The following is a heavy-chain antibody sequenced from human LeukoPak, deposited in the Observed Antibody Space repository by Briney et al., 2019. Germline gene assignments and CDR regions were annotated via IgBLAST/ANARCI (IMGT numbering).Heavy chain of an antibody. CDR2: VTGGGDVT. V-gene: IGHV3-23*01. CDR1: GFTFSSYA. CDR3: AKYTDQ. J-gene: IGHJ5*02. Sequence: PGGSLRLSCAASGFTFSSYAMSWVRQAPGKGLEWVATVTGGGDVTYYADSVKGRFTISRDNSQNTMRMQMSSLRAEDTAVYYCAKYTDQWGQGTLVTVSS. D-gene: IGHD1-14*01.